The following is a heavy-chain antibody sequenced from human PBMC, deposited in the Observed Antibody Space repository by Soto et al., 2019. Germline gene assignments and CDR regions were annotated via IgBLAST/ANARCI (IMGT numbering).Heavy chain of an antibody. CDR2: ISAHNGNT. J-gene: IGHJ4*02. D-gene: IGHD1-1*01. CDR1: GYTFTSYG. CDR3: ARGRYGDY. Sequence: QVHLVQSGAEGKKPGASVKVSCKASGYTFTSYGITWVRQAPGQGLEWMGWISAHNGNTDYAQKLQGRAIVTRDTSTSTAYMELRSLISDDTAVYYCARGRYGDYWGQGALVTVSS. V-gene: IGHV1-18*01.